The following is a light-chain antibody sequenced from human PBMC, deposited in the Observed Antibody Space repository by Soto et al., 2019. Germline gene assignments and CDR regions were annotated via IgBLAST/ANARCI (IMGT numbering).Light chain of an antibody. CDR2: DAS. J-gene: IGKJ1*01. Sequence: MTQSPATLSVSPGERVTLSCRASQSVSSNLAWYQQKPGQTPRLLIYDASTGATGIPARFSGSGSGTEFTLTISSLQSEDFAVYYCQQYNNWPRTFGQGTKVEIK. CDR1: QSVSSN. V-gene: IGKV3-15*01. CDR3: QQYNNWPRT.